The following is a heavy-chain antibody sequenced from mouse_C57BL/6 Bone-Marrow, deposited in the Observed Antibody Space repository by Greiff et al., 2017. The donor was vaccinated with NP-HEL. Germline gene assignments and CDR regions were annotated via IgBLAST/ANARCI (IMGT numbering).Heavy chain of an antibody. Sequence: VQLQESGAELVRPGASVKLSCKASGYTFTDYYINWVKQRPGQGLEWIARIYPGSGNTYYNEKFKGKATLTAEKSSSTAYMQLSSLTSEDSAVYFCARLFDYWGQGTTLTVSS. J-gene: IGHJ2*01. CDR1: GYTFTDYY. CDR3: ARLFDY. CDR2: IYPGSGNT. V-gene: IGHV1-76*01.